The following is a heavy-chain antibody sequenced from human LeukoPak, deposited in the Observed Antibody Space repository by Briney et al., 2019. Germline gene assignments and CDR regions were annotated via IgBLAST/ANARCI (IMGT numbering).Heavy chain of an antibody. CDR3: AKDLSWNTADR. V-gene: IGHV3-74*01. D-gene: IGHD5-18*01. J-gene: IGHJ5*02. Sequence: GGSLRLSCVGSGFTYTDYWMHWFRQAPGKGPVWVSRINPDGTIIDYADSVKGRFSISRDNAKNLLYLQMNGLRADDTAVYYCAKDLSWNTADRWGQGILVTASS. CDR2: INPDGTII. CDR1: GFTYTDYW.